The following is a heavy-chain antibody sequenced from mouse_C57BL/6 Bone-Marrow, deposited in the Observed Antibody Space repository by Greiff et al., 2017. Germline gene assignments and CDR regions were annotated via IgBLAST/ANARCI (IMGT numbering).Heavy chain of an antibody. Sequence: QVQLQQPGAELVRPGSSVKLSCKASGYTFTSYWMDWVKQRPGQGLEWIGNIYPSDSETHYNQKFKDKATLTVDKSSSTAYMQLSSLTSEDSAVYYCARLGLPYYFDYWGQGTTLTVSS. CDR3: ARLGLPYYFDY. D-gene: IGHD5-5*01. CDR2: IYPSDSET. V-gene: IGHV1-61*01. J-gene: IGHJ2*01. CDR1: GYTFTSYW.